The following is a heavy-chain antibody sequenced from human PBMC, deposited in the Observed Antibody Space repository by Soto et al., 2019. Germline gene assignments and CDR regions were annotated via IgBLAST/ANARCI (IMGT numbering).Heavy chain of an antibody. V-gene: IGHV3-30*18. D-gene: IGHD2-2*01. Sequence: GGSLRLSCAASGFTFSSYGMHWVRQAPGKGLEWVAVISYDGSNKYYADSVKGRFTISRDNSKNTLYLQMNSLRAEDTAVYYCPKDHCSSTSCYPDPMWFDPWDQETLVTVSS. CDR2: ISYDGSNK. J-gene: IGHJ5*02. CDR1: GFTFSSYG. CDR3: PKDHCSSTSCYPDPMWFDP.